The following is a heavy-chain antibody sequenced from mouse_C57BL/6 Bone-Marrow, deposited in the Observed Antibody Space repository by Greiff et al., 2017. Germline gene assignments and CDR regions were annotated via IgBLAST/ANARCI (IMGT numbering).Heavy chain of an antibody. Sequence: VQLQQPGAELVKPGASVKMSCKASGYTFTSYWITWVKQRPGQGLEWIGDIYPGSGSTNYNEKFKSKATLTVDTSSSTAYMQLSSLPSEDSAVYYCATIYYGKGYYFDYWGQGTTLTVSS. CDR3: ATIYYGKGYYFDY. CDR2: IYPGSGST. D-gene: IGHD2-1*01. V-gene: IGHV1-55*01. J-gene: IGHJ2*01. CDR1: GYTFTSYW.